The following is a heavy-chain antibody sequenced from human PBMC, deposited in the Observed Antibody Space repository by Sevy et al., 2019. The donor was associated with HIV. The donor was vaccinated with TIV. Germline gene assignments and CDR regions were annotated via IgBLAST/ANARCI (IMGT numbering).Heavy chain of an antibody. CDR2: IWFDGSNT. D-gene: IGHD4-17*01. CDR1: GFTFSSYG. CDR3: SRDLEFYDSGDYGPAFMPDY. J-gene: IGHJ4*02. Sequence: GGSLRLSCAASGFTFSSYGMHWVRQGPGKGLEWVAVIWFDGSNTYYAASVKGRFTSSSDIAKNTLHLQMISLRAEDTAVYYCSRDLEFYDSGDYGPAFMPDYWGQGTLVTVSS. V-gene: IGHV3-33*01.